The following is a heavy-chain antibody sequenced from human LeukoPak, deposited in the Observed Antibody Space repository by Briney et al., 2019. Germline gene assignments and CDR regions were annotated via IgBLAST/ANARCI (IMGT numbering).Heavy chain of an antibody. D-gene: IGHD6-13*01. CDR3: AASIAYRSSWFADY. Sequence: GGSLRLSCAASGFTVSENYMSWARQAPGKGLEWVSSISSSSGYIYYADSVKGRFTISRDNAKNSLYLQMNSLRAEDTGLYYCAASIAYRSSWFADYWGQGTLVTVSS. J-gene: IGHJ4*02. CDR2: ISSSSGYI. CDR1: GFTVSENY. V-gene: IGHV3-21*01.